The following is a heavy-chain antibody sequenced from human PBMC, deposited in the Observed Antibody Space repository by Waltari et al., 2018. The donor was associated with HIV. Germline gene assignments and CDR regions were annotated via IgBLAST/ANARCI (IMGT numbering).Heavy chain of an antibody. V-gene: IGHV4-38-2*01. Sequence: QVQLQESGPGLVKHSETMSITCAVSGYSISSGFYWAWIRQHPGDGLVWIGNVYPSGAPTYHPSLVSRVAISLDTSANKFSLKLPSVPAADTAVYYCARYGSGTSFEYWGQGARVTVSS. J-gene: IGHJ4*02. CDR1: GYSISSGFY. D-gene: IGHD3-10*01. CDR3: ARYGSGTSFEY. CDR2: VYPSGAP.